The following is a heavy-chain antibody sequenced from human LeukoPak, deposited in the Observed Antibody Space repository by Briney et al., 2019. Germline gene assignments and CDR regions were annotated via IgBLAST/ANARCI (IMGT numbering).Heavy chain of an antibody. CDR3: ARVEYSSSLLYFDY. J-gene: IGHJ4*02. Sequence: PSETLSLICTVSGGSISTSSYYWGWVRRPPGKGLEWIGSIYYSGSTYYNPSLKSRVTISVDTSKNQFSLKLSSVTAADTAVYYCARVEYSSSLLYFDYWGQGTLVTVSS. CDR2: IYYSGST. CDR1: GGSISTSSYY. V-gene: IGHV4-39*07. D-gene: IGHD6-6*01.